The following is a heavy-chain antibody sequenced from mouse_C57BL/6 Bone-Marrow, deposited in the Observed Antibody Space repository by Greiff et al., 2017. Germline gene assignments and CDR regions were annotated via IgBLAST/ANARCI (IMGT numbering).Heavy chain of an antibody. J-gene: IGHJ2*01. CDR1: GYAFSSYW. CDR3: ARSHYGSPHFDY. Sequence: QVQLQQSGAELVKPGASVKISCKASGYAFSSYWMNWVKQRPGKGLEWIGQIYPGDGDTNYNGKFKGKATLTADKSSSTAYMQLSSLTSEDSAVYFCARSHYGSPHFDYWGQGTTLTVSS. V-gene: IGHV1-80*01. D-gene: IGHD1-1*01. CDR2: IYPGDGDT.